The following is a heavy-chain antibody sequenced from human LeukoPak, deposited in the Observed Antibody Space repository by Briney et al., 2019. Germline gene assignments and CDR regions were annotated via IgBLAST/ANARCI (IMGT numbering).Heavy chain of an antibody. V-gene: IGHV3-30*03. J-gene: IGHJ4*02. CDR3: VLGHYGGLFDN. Sequence: VGSLRLSCAASGFTFSRYDMHWVRQAPGKGLEWVAVISNDGRKKDYADSVKGRFTISRDNSKNTLFVQMNSLRAEDTATYFCVLGHYGGLFDNWGQGTPVTVSS. CDR1: GFTFSRYD. D-gene: IGHD4-23*01. CDR2: ISNDGRKK.